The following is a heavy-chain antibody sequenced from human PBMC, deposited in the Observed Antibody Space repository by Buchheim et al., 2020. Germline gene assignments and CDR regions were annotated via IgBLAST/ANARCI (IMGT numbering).Heavy chain of an antibody. V-gene: IGHV3-73*01. Sequence: EVQLVESGGGLVQPGGSLKLSCAASGFTFSGFAMHWVRQASGKGLEWVGRIRSKTSSFATTSAASVKGRFTISGDDSKNTAYLQMNSLKTEDTAVYYCTRGYCSGSTCTSMDVWGQGTT. CDR3: TRGYCSGSTCTSMDV. J-gene: IGHJ6*02. D-gene: IGHD2-15*01. CDR2: IRSKTSSFAT. CDR1: GFTFSGFA.